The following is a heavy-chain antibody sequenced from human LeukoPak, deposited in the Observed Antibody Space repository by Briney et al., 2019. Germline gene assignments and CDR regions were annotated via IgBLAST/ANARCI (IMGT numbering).Heavy chain of an antibody. V-gene: IGHV3-23*01. CDR3: ARDSRGYSSGSGDY. Sequence: GGSLRLSCAVSGITLSNYGMSWVRQAPGKGLEWVAGISGSGGGTSYADSVKGRFTISRDNAKNTLFLQMNSLRVEDTAVYYCARDSRGYSSGSGDYWGQGTLVTVSS. J-gene: IGHJ4*02. CDR2: ISGSGGGT. CDR1: GITLSNYG. D-gene: IGHD6-19*01.